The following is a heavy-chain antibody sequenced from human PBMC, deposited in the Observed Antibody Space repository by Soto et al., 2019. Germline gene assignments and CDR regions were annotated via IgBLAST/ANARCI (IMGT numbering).Heavy chain of an antibody. CDR1: GGTFSSYA. V-gene: IGHV1-69*12. Sequence: QVQLVQSGAEVKKPGSSVKVSCKVSGGTFSSYAISWVRQAPGQGLEWMGGIIPIFGTANYAQKFQGRVTITADESTSTAYMELSSLRSEDTAVYYCASPPTTGNYYYYGMDVWGQGTTVTVSS. D-gene: IGHD4-17*01. CDR2: IIPIFGTA. J-gene: IGHJ6*02. CDR3: ASPPTTGNYYYYGMDV.